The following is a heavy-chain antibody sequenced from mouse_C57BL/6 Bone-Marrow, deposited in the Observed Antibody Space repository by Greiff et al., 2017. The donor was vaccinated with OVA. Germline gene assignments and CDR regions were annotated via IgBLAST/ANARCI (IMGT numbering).Heavy chain of an antibody. J-gene: IGHJ2*01. D-gene: IGHD2-2*01. Sequence: EVNLVESGGGLVKPGGPLKLSCAASGFTFSDYGMHWVRQAPEKGLEWVAYISSGSSTIYHADTVKGRFTIFRDNAKNTLFLKMTRMGSDNTAMYYCARTTMVTAFDYWGQGTTLTVSS. CDR3: ARTTMVTAFDY. CDR1: GFTFSDYG. V-gene: IGHV5-17*01. CDR2: ISSGSSTI.